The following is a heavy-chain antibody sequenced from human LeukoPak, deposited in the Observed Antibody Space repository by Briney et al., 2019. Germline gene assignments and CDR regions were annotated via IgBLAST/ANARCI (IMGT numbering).Heavy chain of an antibody. J-gene: IGHJ3*02. CDR1: GGSISSYY. CDR2: IYYSGST. D-gene: IGHD6-13*01. CDR3: ASLRSIAAAGRKDAFDI. Sequence: SETLSLTCTVSGGSISSYYWSWIRQPPGKGLEWIGYIYYSGSTNYNPSLKSRVTISVDTSKNQFSLKLSSVTAADTAVYYCASLRSIAAAGRKDAFDIWGQGTMVTVSS. V-gene: IGHV4-59*01.